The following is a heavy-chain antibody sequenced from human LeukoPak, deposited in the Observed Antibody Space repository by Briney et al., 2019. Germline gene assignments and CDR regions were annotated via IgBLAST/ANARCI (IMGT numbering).Heavy chain of an antibody. V-gene: IGHV3-23*01. CDR3: AKRKYYYDSSGSLDY. Sequence: PGGSLRLSCAASGFTFSSYAMSLVRQAPGKGLEWVSAISGSGGSTYYADSVKGRFTISRDNSKNTLYLQMNSLRAEDTAVYYCAKRKYYYDSSGSLDYWGQGTLVTVSS. D-gene: IGHD3-22*01. CDR2: ISGSGGST. CDR1: GFTFSSYA. J-gene: IGHJ4*02.